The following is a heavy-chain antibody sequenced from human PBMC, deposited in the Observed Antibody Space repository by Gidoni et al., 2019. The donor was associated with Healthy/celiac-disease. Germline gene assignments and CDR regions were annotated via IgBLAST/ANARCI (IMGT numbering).Heavy chain of an antibody. J-gene: IGHJ4*02. CDR1: GFTFSSYS. CDR3: AREGHCSSTSCYDY. D-gene: IGHD2-2*01. Sequence: EVQLVESGGGLVKPGGSLRLSCAASGFTFSSYSMNWVRQAPGKGLEWVSSISSSSSYIYYADSVKGRFTISRDNAKNSLYLQMNSLRAEDTAVYYCAREGHCSSTSCYDYWGQGTLVTVSS. V-gene: IGHV3-21*01. CDR2: ISSSSSYI.